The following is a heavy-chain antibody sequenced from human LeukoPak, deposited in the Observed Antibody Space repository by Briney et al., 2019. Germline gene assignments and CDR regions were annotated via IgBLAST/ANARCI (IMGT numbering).Heavy chain of an antibody. D-gene: IGHD3-22*01. CDR3: TTDLSSYYDREFDAFDI. CDR2: IKSKTDGGTT. V-gene: IGHV3-15*01. CDR1: GFTFSNAW. Sequence: GGSLRLSCAASGFTFSNAWMSWVRQAPGKGLEWVGRIKSKTDGGTTDYAAPVKGRFIISRDDSKNTLYLQMNSLKTEDTAVYYRTTDLSSYYDREFDAFDIWGQGTMVTVSS. J-gene: IGHJ3*02.